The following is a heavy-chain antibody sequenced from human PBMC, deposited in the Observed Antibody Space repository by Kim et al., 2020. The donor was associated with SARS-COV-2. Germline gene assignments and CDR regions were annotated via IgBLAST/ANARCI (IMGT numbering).Heavy chain of an antibody. D-gene: IGHD3-10*01. CDR3: ARVSEWFGEFAGGMDV. J-gene: IGHJ6*02. Sequence: SETLSLTCAVYGGSFSGYYWSWIRQPPGKGLEWIGEINHSGSTNYNPSLKSRVTISVDTSKNQFSLKLSSVTAADTAVYYCARVSEWFGEFAGGMDVWGQGTTVTVSS. CDR2: INHSGST. V-gene: IGHV4-34*01. CDR1: GGSFSGYY.